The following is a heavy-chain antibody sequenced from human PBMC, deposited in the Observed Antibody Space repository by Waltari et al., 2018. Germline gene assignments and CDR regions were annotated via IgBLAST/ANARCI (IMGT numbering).Heavy chain of an antibody. Sequence: VQLQESGPGLVKPSQTLSLTCTVSGGSISSGGYYWSWVRQGPGKGLVWVSRINSDGPSIGYADSVKGRFTISRDNAKNTLYLQMKSLRAEDTGVYYCARAAPKTYRSPVPGRDYYYGMDVWGQGTTVTVSS. D-gene: IGHD6-19*01. CDR1: GGSISSGGYY. J-gene: IGHJ6*02. CDR3: ARAAPKTYRSPVPGRDYYYGMDV. V-gene: IGHV3-74*01. CDR2: INSDGPSI.